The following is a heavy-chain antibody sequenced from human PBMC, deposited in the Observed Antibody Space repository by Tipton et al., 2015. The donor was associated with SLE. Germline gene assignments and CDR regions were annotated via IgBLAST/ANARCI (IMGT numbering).Heavy chain of an antibody. D-gene: IGHD7-27*01. Sequence: TLSLTCAVSSYSISNDNWWGWIRQPPGKGLEWIGYMYYSGITNYNPSLYGRVSISVDTSRNQFSLKMNSVTAADTAVYYCVRGPWAYYYYMDVWGKGTKVTVSS. V-gene: IGHV4-28*03. J-gene: IGHJ6*03. CDR3: VRGPWAYYYYMDV. CDR1: SYSISNDNW. CDR2: MYYSGIT.